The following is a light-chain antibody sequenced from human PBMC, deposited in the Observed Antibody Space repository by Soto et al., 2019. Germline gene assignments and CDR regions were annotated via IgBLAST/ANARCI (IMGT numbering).Light chain of an antibody. V-gene: IGKV1-12*01. CDR2: AAS. CDR3: QQANNFPLT. Sequence: DIQMTQSPSSVSASVGAIVSITCRASQGINNWLAWYQQKPGKAPQVLIYAASSLQSGVPSRFSGSGFGTECTLTITSLQPEDFATYFCQQANNFPLTFGGGTKIEIK. CDR1: QGINNW. J-gene: IGKJ4*01.